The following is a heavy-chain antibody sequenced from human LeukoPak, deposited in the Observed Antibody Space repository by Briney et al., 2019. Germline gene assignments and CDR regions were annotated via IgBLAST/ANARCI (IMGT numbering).Heavy chain of an antibody. CDR2: SRNKANSYST. J-gene: IGHJ4*02. Sequence: PGGSLRLSCAASGFTFSNYWMTWVRQAPGKGLEWVARSRNKANSYSTEYAASVKGRFTISRDDSKNSLYLQMNNLKTEDTAVYYCARADDYYSTGDYWGQGTLVTVSP. D-gene: IGHD3-22*01. V-gene: IGHV3-72*01. CDR1: GFTFSNYW. CDR3: ARADDYYSTGDY.